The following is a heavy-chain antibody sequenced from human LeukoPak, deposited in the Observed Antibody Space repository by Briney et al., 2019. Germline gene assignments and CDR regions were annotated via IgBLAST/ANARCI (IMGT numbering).Heavy chain of an antibody. CDR2: IKSKTDGGTT. Sequence: PGGSLRLSCAASGFSFSDYYMSWIRQAPGKGLEWVGRIKSKTDGGTTDYAAPVKGRFTISRDDSKNTLYLQMNSLKTEDTAVYFCTTGPFTLYWGQGTLVTVSS. J-gene: IGHJ4*02. CDR3: TTGPFTLY. CDR1: GFSFSDYY. V-gene: IGHV3-15*01.